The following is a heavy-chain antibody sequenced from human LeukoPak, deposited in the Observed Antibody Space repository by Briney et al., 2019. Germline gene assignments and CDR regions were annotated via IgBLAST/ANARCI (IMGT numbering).Heavy chain of an antibody. V-gene: IGHV3-23*01. Sequence: GGSLRLSCAASGITLSNYGMSWVRQAPGKELEWVAGISGSGGSTNYADSVKGRFTISRDNPKNTLYLQMNSLRAEDTTMYYCTRLQSYFNSWGQGTLVTVSS. CDR2: ISGSGGST. J-gene: IGHJ1*01. D-gene: IGHD2/OR15-2a*01. CDR3: TRLQSYFNS. CDR1: GITLSNYG.